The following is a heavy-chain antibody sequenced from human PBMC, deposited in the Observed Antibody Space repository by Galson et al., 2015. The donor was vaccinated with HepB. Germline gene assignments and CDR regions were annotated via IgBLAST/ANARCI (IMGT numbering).Heavy chain of an antibody. CDR2: ISAYNGNT. J-gene: IGHJ3*02. CDR3: ATSMRANIAVAAKNAFDI. V-gene: IGHV1-18*04. D-gene: IGHD6-19*01. CDR1: GYTFTSYG. Sequence: SVKVSCKASGYTFTSYGISWVRQAPGQGLEWMGWISAYNGNTNYAQKLQGRVTMTTDTSTSTAYMELRSLRPDDTAVYYCATSMRANIAVAAKNAFDIWGQGTMVTVSS.